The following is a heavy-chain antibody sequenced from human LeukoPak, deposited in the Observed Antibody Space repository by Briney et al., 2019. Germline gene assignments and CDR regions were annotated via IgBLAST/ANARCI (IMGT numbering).Heavy chain of an antibody. CDR3: TRGDYCSSSSCYTGAFDI. V-gene: IGHV3-49*04. CDR1: GFTFGDYA. J-gene: IGHJ3*02. D-gene: IGHD2-2*02. CDR2: IRSKAYGGTT. Sequence: GGSLRLSCTASGFTFGDYAMSWVRQAPGKGLGWVGFIRSKAYGGTTEYAASVKGRFTISRDDSKSIAYLQMNSLKTEDTAVYYCTRGDYCSSSSCYTGAFDIWGQGTMVTVSS.